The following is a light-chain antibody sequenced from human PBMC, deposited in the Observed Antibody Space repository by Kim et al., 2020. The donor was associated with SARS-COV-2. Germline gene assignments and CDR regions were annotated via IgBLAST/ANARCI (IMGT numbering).Light chain of an antibody. V-gene: IGKV3-15*01. CDR3: QHYTDWPPWT. Sequence: PGERAPLSCRASQSVGSNLAWYQQKPGQAPRLLIYSTSIRATGIPARFSGSGSGTEFSLTISSLQSEDFAVYYCQHYTDWPPWTFGQGTKVDIK. CDR2: STS. J-gene: IGKJ1*01. CDR1: QSVGSN.